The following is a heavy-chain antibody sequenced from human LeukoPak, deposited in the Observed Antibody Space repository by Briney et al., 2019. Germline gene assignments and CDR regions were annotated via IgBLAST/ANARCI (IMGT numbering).Heavy chain of an antibody. CDR1: GFTFSSNA. V-gene: IGHV3-23*01. CDR3: AKDAHSGSYFGY. CDR2: ISGTGGTT. J-gene: IGHJ4*01. Sequence: GGSLRLSCAASGFTFSSNAMCWVRQAPGKGLEWVSLISGTGGTTYYADSVKGRLTISRDNSKNTLYLQMNSLRVEDTAVYYCAKDAHSGSYFGYWGQGILVTVSS. D-gene: IGHD1-26*01.